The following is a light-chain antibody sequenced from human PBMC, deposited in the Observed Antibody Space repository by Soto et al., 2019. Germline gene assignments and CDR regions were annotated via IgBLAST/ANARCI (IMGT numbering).Light chain of an antibody. J-gene: IGLJ1*01. Sequence: QSALTQPASVSGSPGQSITISCTGTSSDIAHYNFVSWYQQHPGKAPKLLIYDVSHRPSGVSNRFSGSKSGRTASLTISGLQAEDEADYYCCSYISSSTLVFGTGTKLTVL. CDR3: CSYISSSTLV. CDR2: DVS. CDR1: SSDIAHYNF. V-gene: IGLV2-14*03.